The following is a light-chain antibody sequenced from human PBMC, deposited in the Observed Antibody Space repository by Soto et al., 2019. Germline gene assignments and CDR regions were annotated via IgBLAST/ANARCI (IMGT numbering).Light chain of an antibody. CDR2: EVS. V-gene: IGLV2-14*01. CDR3: CSHSSSITWM. Sequence: QSALTQPASVSGSPGQSITISCTGTSSDVGGYNYVSWYQQQSGKAPKLMIHEVSNRPSGVSTRFSGSKSGNTASLTISGLQAEDEAVYYCCSHSSSITWMFGGGTKVTVL. J-gene: IGLJ3*02. CDR1: SSDVGGYNY.